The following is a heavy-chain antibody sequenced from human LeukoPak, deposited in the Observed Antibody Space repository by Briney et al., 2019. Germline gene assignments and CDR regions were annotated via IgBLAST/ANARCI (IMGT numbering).Heavy chain of an antibody. V-gene: IGHV4-4*07. J-gene: IGHJ3*02. CDR3: ARDRELLWFDI. D-gene: IGHD3-10*01. Sequence: SETLSLTCTVSGGSISSYYWSWIRQPAGKGLEWIGRIYTSGRTNYNPSLTSGGTMSVEKCKKQFSLKLSSVTAADTAVYYCARDRELLWFDIWGQGTMVTVSS. CDR1: GGSISSYY. CDR2: IYTSGRT.